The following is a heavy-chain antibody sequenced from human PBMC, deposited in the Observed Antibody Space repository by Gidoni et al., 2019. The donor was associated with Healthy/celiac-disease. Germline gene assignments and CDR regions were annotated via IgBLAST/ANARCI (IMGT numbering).Heavy chain of an antibody. V-gene: IGHV4-59*01. J-gene: IGHJ4*02. CDR2: IYYSGST. Sequence: QVQLQESGPGLVKPSETLSLTCPVPGGSISRYYWSWIRQPPGKGLEWIGYIYYSGSTNYNPSLKSRVTISVDTSKNQFSRKLSSVTAADTAVYYCAGGLRVVEIDYWGQGTLVTVSS. D-gene: IGHD2-15*01. CDR3: AGGLRVVEIDY. CDR1: GGSISRYY.